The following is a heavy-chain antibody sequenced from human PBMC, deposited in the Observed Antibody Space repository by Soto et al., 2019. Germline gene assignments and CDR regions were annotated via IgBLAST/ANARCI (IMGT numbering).Heavy chain of an antibody. D-gene: IGHD3-9*01. CDR2: IKQDGSEK. CDR1: GFTFSSYW. Sequence: GGSLRLSCAASGFTFSSYWMSWVRQAPGKGLEWVANIKQDGSEKYYVDSVKGRFTISRDNAKNSLYLQMNSLRAEDTAVYYCARYFDWLPPTYFDYWGQGTLVTVSS. J-gene: IGHJ4*02. CDR3: ARYFDWLPPTYFDY. V-gene: IGHV3-7*01.